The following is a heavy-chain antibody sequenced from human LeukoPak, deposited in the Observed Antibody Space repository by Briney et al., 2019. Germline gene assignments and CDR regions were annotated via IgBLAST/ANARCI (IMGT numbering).Heavy chain of an antibody. Sequence: GESLKISCKGSGXCFTSYWSGWVRQMPGKGLEWMGIIYPGDSDPRYSPSFQGQVTISADKSISTAYLQWSSLKASDSAMYYCVRHGLGSSWFGFDYWGQGTLVTVSS. CDR1: GXCFTSYW. D-gene: IGHD6-13*01. CDR3: VRHGLGSSWFGFDY. CDR2: IYPGDSDP. V-gene: IGHV5-51*01. J-gene: IGHJ4*02.